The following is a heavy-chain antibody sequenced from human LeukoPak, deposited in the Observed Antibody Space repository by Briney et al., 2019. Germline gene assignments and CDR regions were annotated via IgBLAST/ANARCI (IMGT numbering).Heavy chain of an antibody. V-gene: IGHV1-46*01. CDR1: GYTFTSYY. D-gene: IGHD3-22*01. J-gene: IGHJ5*02. CDR3: ARDHADDYYDSSGYYYDP. Sequence: ASVKVSCKASGYTFTSYYMHWVRQAPGQGLEWMGIINPSGGSTSYAQKFQGRVTMTRDMSTSTVYMELSSLRSEDTAVYYCARDHADDYYDSSGYYYDPWGQGTLVTVSS. CDR2: INPSGGST.